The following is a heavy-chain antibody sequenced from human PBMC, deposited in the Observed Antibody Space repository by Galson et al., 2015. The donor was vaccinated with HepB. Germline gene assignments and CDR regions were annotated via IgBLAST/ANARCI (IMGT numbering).Heavy chain of an antibody. J-gene: IGHJ6*02. V-gene: IGHV3-21*01. Sequence: SLRLSCAASGFTFSSYSMNWVRQAPGKGLEWVSSISSSSSYIYYADSVKGRFTISRDNAKNSLYLQMNSLRAEDTAVYYCARGWGQEYDFWSGPYYYYGMDVWGQGTTVTVSS. CDR1: GFTFSSYS. CDR2: ISSSSSYI. CDR3: ARGWGQEYDFWSGPYYYYGMDV. D-gene: IGHD3-3*01.